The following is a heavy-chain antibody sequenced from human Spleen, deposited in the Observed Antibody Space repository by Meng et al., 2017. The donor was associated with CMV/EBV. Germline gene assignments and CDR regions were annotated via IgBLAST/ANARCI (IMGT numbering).Heavy chain of an antibody. CDR1: GFIFSSYD. D-gene: IGHD2-2*01. J-gene: IGHJ4*02. Sequence: GGSLRLSCAASGFIFSSYDMHWVRQAPGKGLEWVAFIRYDGSNKYYAASLKGRFTISRDNSKNTLYLQMNSLRAEDTAVYYCAKGILEYCSSIRCYPFDYWGQGTLVTVSS. V-gene: IGHV3-30*02. CDR2: IRYDGSNK. CDR3: AKGILEYCSSIRCYPFDY.